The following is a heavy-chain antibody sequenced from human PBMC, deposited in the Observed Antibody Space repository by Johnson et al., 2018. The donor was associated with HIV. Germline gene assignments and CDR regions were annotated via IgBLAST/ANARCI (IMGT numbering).Heavy chain of an antibody. CDR2: IKQAGGQQ. Sequence: MQLVESWGGFVQPGGPLSLSCSASAFTFGSYWMSWVRQAPGQGLQWVANIKQAGGQQYVVASAKGRFTISRDNAKNSLYLQMNSLRAEDTAVYYCARDEYPLRAAAWKSAFDIWGQGTMVTVSS. J-gene: IGHJ3*02. D-gene: IGHD6-13*01. CDR3: ARDEYPLRAAAWKSAFDI. CDR1: AFTFGSYW. V-gene: IGHV3-7*01.